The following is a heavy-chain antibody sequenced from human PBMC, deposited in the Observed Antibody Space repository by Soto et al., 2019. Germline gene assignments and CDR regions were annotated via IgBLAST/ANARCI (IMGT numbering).Heavy chain of an antibody. CDR3: VRRHVSATGIDWFDP. CDR1: GYTFTSYG. D-gene: IGHD6-13*01. CDR2: INPGNGNT. Sequence: ASVKVSCKASGYTFTSYGINWVRQAPGRGLEWMGWINPGNGNTKYSPKFQGRVTITRDTSASTAYMELSSLRSEDTAVYYCVRRHVSATGIDWFDPWGQGTLVTVSS. V-gene: IGHV1-3*01. J-gene: IGHJ5*02.